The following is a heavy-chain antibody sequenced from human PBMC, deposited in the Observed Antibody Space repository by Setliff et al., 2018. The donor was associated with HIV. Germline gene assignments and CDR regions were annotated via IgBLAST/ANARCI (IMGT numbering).Heavy chain of an antibody. Sequence: SETLSLTCTVSGGSISSSTYYWGWIRQPPGKGLEWIGTISYSGSTYYNPSLKSRVIISVDTSKNQFSLKLSSVTAADTAVYYCASPRGYCSGSTCHFWYFDLWGRGTLVTVSS. CDR2: ISYSGST. CDR3: ASPRGYCSGSTCHFWYFDL. J-gene: IGHJ2*01. V-gene: IGHV4-39*01. CDR1: GGSISSSTYY. D-gene: IGHD2-15*01.